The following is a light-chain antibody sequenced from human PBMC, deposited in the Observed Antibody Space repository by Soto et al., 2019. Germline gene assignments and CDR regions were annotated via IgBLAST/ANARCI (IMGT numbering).Light chain of an antibody. CDR1: SSDVGGYNY. Sequence: QSALTQPASVSGSPGQSITISCTGTSSDVGGYNYVSWYQQHPGKAPELMIYDVSNRPSGVSNRFSGSKSGNTASLTISGLQAEDEADYYCSSYTSSSTLSVVFGGGTQLTVL. CDR3: SSYTSSSTLSVV. V-gene: IGLV2-14*01. CDR2: DVS. J-gene: IGLJ2*01.